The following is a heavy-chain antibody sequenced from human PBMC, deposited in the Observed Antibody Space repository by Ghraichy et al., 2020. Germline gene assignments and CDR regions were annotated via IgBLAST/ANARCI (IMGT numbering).Heavy chain of an antibody. CDR3: AAASGAFDI. V-gene: IGHV4-34*01. J-gene: IGHJ3*02. D-gene: IGHD6-25*01. CDR2: INHSGST. CDR1: GGSFSGYY. Sequence: SQTLALTCAVYGGSFSGYYWSWIRQPPGKGLEWIGEINHSGSTNYNPSLKSRVTISVDTSKNQFSLKLSSVTAADTAVYYCAAASGAFDIWDQGTMVTVSS.